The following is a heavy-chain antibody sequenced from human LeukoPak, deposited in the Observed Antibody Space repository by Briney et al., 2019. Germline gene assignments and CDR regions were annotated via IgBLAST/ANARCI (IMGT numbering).Heavy chain of an antibody. CDR3: AKEAPWATAMVILIDY. CDR1: GFAFSRYG. V-gene: IGHV3-30*19. D-gene: IGHD5-18*01. J-gene: IGHJ4*02. Sequence: PGGSLRLSCAASGFAFSRYGMHWVRQAPGKGLEWVAVISYDGSNKDYADSVKGRFTISRDNSKNTVYLQMNSLRVEDTAVYYCAKEAPWATAMVILIDYWGQGTLVTVSS. CDR2: ISYDGSNK.